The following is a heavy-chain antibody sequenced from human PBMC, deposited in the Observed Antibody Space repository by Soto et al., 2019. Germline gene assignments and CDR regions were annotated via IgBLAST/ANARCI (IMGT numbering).Heavy chain of an antibody. Sequence: QVQLVQSGAEVKKPGSSVKVSCEASGGTFSSYTISWVRQVPGQGLEWMGRIIPILGIANYAQKFLGRVAITADTSTTTAYMELSSLRSEDTAVYYGASDPGDFWGQGTLVTVSS. CDR2: IIPILGIA. CDR1: GGTFSSYT. J-gene: IGHJ4*02. CDR3: ASDPGDF. V-gene: IGHV1-69*02.